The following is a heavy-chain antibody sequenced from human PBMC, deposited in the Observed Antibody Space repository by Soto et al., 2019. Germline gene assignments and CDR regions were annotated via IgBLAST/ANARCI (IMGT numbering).Heavy chain of an antibody. Sequence: GESLKISCKGSGYGFTSYWISWVRQMPGKGLEWMGRIDPSDSYTNYSPSFQGHVTISADKSISTAYLQWSSLKASDTAMYYCARLAIFGVDNYYYGMDVWGQGTTVTVSS. V-gene: IGHV5-10-1*01. D-gene: IGHD3-3*01. CDR2: IDPSDSYT. CDR3: ARLAIFGVDNYYYGMDV. J-gene: IGHJ6*02. CDR1: GYGFTSYW.